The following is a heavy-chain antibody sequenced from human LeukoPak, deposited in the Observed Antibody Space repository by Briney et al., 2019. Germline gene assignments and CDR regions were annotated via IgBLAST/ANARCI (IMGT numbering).Heavy chain of an antibody. D-gene: IGHD3-10*01. CDR2: IYYSGST. CDR1: GGSISSYY. Sequence: SETLSLTCTVSGGSISSYYWSWIRQPPGKGLEWIGYIYYSGSTNYNPSLKSRVTISVDTSKNQFSLKLSSVTAADTAVYYCARLGYYGSGSYNYYYYYMDVWGKGTTVTISS. J-gene: IGHJ6*03. V-gene: IGHV4-59*12. CDR3: ARLGYYGSGSYNYYYYYMDV.